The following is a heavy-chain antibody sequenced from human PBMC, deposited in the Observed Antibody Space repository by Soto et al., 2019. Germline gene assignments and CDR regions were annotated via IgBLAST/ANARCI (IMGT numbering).Heavy chain of an antibody. V-gene: IGHV3-53*01. CDR2: IYSGGST. Sequence: EVQLVESGGGLIQPGGSLRLSCAAPGFTVSSNYMSWVRQAPGKGLEWVSVIYSGGSTYYADSVKGRFTISRDNSKNTLYLQMNSLRAEDTAVYYCARMAQYDFWSGYSTFVDYWGQGTLVTVSS. D-gene: IGHD3-3*01. CDR1: GFTVSSNY. J-gene: IGHJ4*02. CDR3: ARMAQYDFWSGYSTFVDY.